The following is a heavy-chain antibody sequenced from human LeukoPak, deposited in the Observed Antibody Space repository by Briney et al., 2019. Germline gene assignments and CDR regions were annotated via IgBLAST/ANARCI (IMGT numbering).Heavy chain of an antibody. V-gene: IGHV4-59*01. CDR2: IYYSGST. CDR1: GGSISSYY. Sequence: PSETLSLTCTVSGGSISSYYWSWIRQPPGKGLEWIGYIYYSGSTNYNPSLKSRVTISVDTSKNQFSLKLSSVTAADTAVYYCARESCSSTSCSSHYYYYMDVWGKGTTVTVSS. CDR3: ARESCSSTSCSSHYYYYMDV. J-gene: IGHJ6*03. D-gene: IGHD2-2*01.